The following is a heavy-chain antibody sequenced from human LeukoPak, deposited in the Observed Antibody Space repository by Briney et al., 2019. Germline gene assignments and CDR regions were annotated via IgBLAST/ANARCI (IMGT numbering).Heavy chain of an antibody. J-gene: IGHJ3*02. CDR2: ISWNSATI. CDR3: ARDLSKQLDGFDI. D-gene: IGHD6-13*01. V-gene: IGHV3-9*01. CDR1: GFTFDDYA. Sequence: LSGGSLRLSCAASGFTFDDYAMHWVRQAPGKGLEWVSGISWNSATIYYGDSVRGRFTISRDNAKNSLYLQMNSLRAEDTAVYYCARDLSKQLDGFDIWGQGTMVTVSS.